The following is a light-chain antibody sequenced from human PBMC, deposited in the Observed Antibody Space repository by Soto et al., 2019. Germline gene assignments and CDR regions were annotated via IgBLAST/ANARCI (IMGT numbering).Light chain of an antibody. CDR1: SSNIGAGYD. J-gene: IGLJ1*01. CDR2: GNS. V-gene: IGLV1-40*01. CDR3: QSYDSSLPYV. Sequence: QSVLTQPPSVSGAPGQRVTISCTGSSSNIGAGYDVHWYQQLPGTAPKLLIYGNSNRPSGVPDRFSGSKSGTSASLAITGLQDEDEADYYCQSYDSSLPYVFGTGTKLTVL.